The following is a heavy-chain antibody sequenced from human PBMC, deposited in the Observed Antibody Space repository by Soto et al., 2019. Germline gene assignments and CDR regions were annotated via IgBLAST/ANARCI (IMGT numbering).Heavy chain of an antibody. CDR3: ARAPFQGYYGMDV. V-gene: IGHV4-30-2*01. J-gene: IGHJ6*02. D-gene: IGHD2-21*01. Sequence: QLQLQESGSGLVKPSQTLSLTCAVSGVSISSGGYSWSWIRQPPGKGLEWIGYIYHSGSTYYNPTLKSRVTISVDRSKIQFHLKLSSVTAADTAVYYCARAPFQGYYGMDVWGQGTTVTVSS. CDR1: GVSISSGGYS. CDR2: IYHSGST.